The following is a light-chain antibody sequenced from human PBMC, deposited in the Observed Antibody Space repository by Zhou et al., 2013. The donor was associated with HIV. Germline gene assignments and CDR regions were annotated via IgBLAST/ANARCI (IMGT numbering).Light chain of an antibody. CDR3: QKYNTAPWT. Sequence: DIQMTQSPFTLSASIGDRVTITCRASQSIRSWLAWYQQKPGKAPKLLIYKASSLDSGVPSRFSGSGSGTDFTLTISSLQPEDVATYYCQKYNTAPWTFGQGTKVEMK. CDR1: QSIRSW. CDR2: KAS. J-gene: IGKJ1*01. V-gene: IGKV1-5*03.